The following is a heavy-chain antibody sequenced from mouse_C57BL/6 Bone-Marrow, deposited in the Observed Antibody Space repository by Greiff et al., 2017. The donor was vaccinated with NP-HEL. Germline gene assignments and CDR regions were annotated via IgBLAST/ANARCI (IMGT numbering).Heavy chain of an antibody. CDR1: GYTFSSYW. J-gene: IGHJ3*01. CDR3: AREGFAY. Sequence: QVQLPQPGAELVRPGSSVKLSCKASGYTFSSYWMHWVQQRPIQGLEWIGNIDPSDSETHYNQNFNDKANLTVEKSSNTDYVQLSSLTSEDSAVYHCAREGFAYWGPGTRVTVSA. V-gene: IGHV1-52*01. CDR2: IDPSDSET.